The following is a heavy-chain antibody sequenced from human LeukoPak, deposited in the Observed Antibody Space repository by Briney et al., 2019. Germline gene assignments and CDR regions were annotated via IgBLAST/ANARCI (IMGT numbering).Heavy chain of an antibody. CDR3: ASSGAYSSGFDY. V-gene: IGHV1-3*03. CDR2: INAGNGNT. Sequence: ASVKVSCKASGYTFTSYAMHWVRQAPGQRPEWMGWINAGNGNTKYSQEFQGRVTITRDTSASTAYMELSSLRSEDMAVHYCASSGAYSSGFDYWGQGTLVTVSS. CDR1: GYTFTSYA. D-gene: IGHD6-19*01. J-gene: IGHJ4*02.